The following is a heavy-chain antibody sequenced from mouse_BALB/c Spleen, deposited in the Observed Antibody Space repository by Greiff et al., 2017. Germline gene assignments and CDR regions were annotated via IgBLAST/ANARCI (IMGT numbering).Heavy chain of an antibody. CDR2: INSNGGST. D-gene: IGHD1-1*01. J-gene: IGHJ4*01. Sequence: EVQRVESGGGLVQPGGSLKLSCAASGFTFSSYGMSWVRQTPDKRLELVATINSNGGSTYYPDSVKGRFTISRDNAKNTLYLQMSSLKSEDTAMYYCARPLYYYGSSLHYYAMDYWGQGTSVTVSS. V-gene: IGHV5-6-3*01. CDR3: ARPLYYYGSSLHYYAMDY. CDR1: GFTFSSYG.